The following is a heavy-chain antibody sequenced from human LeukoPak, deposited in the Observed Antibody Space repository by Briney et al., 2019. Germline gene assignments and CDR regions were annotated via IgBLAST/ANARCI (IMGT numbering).Heavy chain of an antibody. CDR1: GGSFSGYY. CDR2: INHSGST. J-gene: IGHJ5*02. CDR3: ARGHLPGIAVAGLNWLDP. V-gene: IGHV4-34*01. D-gene: IGHD6-19*01. Sequence: SETLSLTCAVYGGSFSGYYWSWIRQPPGKGLEWIGEINHSGSTNYNPSLKSRVTISVDTSKNQFSLKLSSVTAADTAVYYCARGHLPGIAVAGLNWLDPWGQGTLATVSS.